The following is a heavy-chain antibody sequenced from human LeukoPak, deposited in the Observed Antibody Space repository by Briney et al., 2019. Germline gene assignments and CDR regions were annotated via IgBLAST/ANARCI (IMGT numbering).Heavy chain of an antibody. V-gene: IGHV4-61*02. J-gene: IGHJ4*02. CDR1: GGSISSNSYY. D-gene: IGHD1-26*01. CDR2: IYTSGST. CDR3: ARGGGSYYFDY. Sequence: SETLSLTCTVSGGSISSNSYYWSWIRQPAGKGLEWIGRIYTSGSTNYNPSLKSRVTISVDTSKNQFSLKLSSVTAADTAVYYCARGGGSYYFDYWGQGTLVTVSS.